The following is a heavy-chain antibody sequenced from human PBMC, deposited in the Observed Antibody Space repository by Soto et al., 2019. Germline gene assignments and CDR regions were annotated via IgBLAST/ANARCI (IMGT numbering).Heavy chain of an antibody. CDR2: IRQDGIEK. J-gene: IGHJ4*02. CDR1: GFTFSTYW. V-gene: IGHV3-7*01. Sequence: PGGSLRLSCAASGFTFSTYWMDWVRQAPGKGLEWVANIRQDGIEKYYVDSVKGRFTISRDNAHNSLYLQMNSLRAEDTAVYYCARDAGYGSLSYRFDYWGQGTVVTVSS. CDR3: ARDAGYGSLSYRFDY. D-gene: IGHD3-10*01.